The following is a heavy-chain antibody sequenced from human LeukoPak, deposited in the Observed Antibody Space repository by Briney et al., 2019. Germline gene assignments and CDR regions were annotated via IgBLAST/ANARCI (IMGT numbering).Heavy chain of an antibody. CDR1: GFTFDDYG. D-gene: IGHD1-26*01. V-gene: IGHV3-20*04. CDR2: INWNGGST. Sequence: GGSLRLSCAASGFTFDDYGMSWVRQAPGKGLEWVSGINWNGGSTGYADSVKGRFTISRDNAKNSLYLQMNSLRAEDTALYYCAIDSGKWELLPRYYFDYWGQGTLVTVSS. J-gene: IGHJ4*02. CDR3: AIDSGKWELLPRYYFDY.